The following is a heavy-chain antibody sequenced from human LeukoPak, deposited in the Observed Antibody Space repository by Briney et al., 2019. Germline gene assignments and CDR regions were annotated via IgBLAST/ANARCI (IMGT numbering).Heavy chain of an antibody. CDR1: GYTFTNCG. CDR3: ARGRIPHQLLSYFDY. J-gene: IGHJ4*02. V-gene: IGHV1-18*01. CDR2: ISADNGNT. D-gene: IGHD2-21*01. Sequence: ASVTVSFKGTGYTFTNCGISWVRHAPGQGLEWIGWISADNGNTKYVQKFQGRGTMTTDTYTSTAYMDLRSLRSGATAVYYFARGRIPHQLLSYFDYWGQGTLVTVSS.